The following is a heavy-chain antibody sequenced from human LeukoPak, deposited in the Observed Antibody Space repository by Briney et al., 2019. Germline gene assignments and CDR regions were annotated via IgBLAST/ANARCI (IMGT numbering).Heavy chain of an antibody. CDR2: IYTSGST. Sequence: SETLSLTCTVSGGSISNYFWTWIRQPPGKGLEWIGYIYTSGSTNCNPSLESRVTMSVDTSKNQVSLRLNSVTAADTAVYYCTRGFLQIDYWGQGTLVTVSS. V-gene: IGHV4-4*09. CDR3: TRGFLQIDY. J-gene: IGHJ4*02. CDR1: GGSISNYF.